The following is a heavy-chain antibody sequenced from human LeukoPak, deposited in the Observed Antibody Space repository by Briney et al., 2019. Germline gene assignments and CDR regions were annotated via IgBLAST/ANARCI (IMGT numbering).Heavy chain of an antibody. CDR2: IRYDGSNK. J-gene: IGHJ4*02. CDR3: AKGPFRYSSSSGINQFDY. Sequence: GGSLRLSCAASGFTFSSYGMHWVRQATGKGLESVAFIRYDGSNKYYADSVKGRFTISRDNSKNTLYLQMNSLRAEDTAVYYCAKGPFRYSSSSGINQFDYWGQGTLVTVSS. CDR1: GFTFSSYG. D-gene: IGHD6-6*01. V-gene: IGHV3-30*02.